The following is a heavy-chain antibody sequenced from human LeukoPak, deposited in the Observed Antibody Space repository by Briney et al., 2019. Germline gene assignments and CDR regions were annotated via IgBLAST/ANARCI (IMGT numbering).Heavy chain of an antibody. CDR2: IIPILGIA. CDR3: ASPHSSGWSNFDY. D-gene: IGHD6-19*01. CDR1: GGTLSSYA. V-gene: IGHV1-69*04. Sequence: GASVTVSCKASGGTLSSYAISWVRQAPGQGLEWMGRIIPILGIANYAQKFQGRVTITADKSTSTAYMELSSLRSEDTAVYYCASPHSSGWSNFDYWGQGTLVTVSS. J-gene: IGHJ4*02.